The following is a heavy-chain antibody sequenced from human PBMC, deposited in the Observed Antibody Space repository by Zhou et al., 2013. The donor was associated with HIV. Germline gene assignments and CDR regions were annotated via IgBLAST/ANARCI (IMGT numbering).Heavy chain of an antibody. Sequence: QVHLVQSGAEVKNPGASVKISCQASGYVFANHWMHWVRQAPGQGLEWLGIINPKNGRLSYAQKFMGRVTLTSDTSTSTFYMELSSLRSEDTAVYFCARASAPSVQYHGMDVWAQGTMVTVSS. CDR2: INPKNGRL. CDR1: GYVFANHW. V-gene: IGHV1-46*01. CDR3: ARASAPSVQYHGMDV. J-gene: IGHJ6*02.